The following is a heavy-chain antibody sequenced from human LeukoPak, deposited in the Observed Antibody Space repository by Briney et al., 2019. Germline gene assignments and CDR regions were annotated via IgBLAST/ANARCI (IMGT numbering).Heavy chain of an antibody. Sequence: PGGSLRLSCAASGFTFCSFEMNWVRQAPGPELEGCSYISSSGSTIYYADSVKGRFTISRDNPKTTLLLQMSNLRDDDTAIYYCARHGGISFWGQGTLVTVSS. CDR2: ISSSGSTI. J-gene: IGHJ4*02. V-gene: IGHV3-48*03. CDR1: GFTFCSFE. CDR3: ARHGGISF. D-gene: IGHD3-16*01.